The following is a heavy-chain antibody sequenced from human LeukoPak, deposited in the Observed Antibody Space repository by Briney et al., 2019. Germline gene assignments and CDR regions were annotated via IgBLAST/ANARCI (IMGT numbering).Heavy chain of an antibody. CDR3: AKAPTYYDSSGYYEVGVGSTFDP. Sequence: GGSLRLSCAASGFTFSSSALSWVRQAPGKGLEWVSNISGSGSGGSTYYADSVKGRFTISRDNSKNTLYLQMNSLRAEDTAVYYCAKAPTYYDSSGYYEVGVGSTFDPWGQGTLVTVSS. D-gene: IGHD3-22*01. CDR2: ISGSGSGGST. J-gene: IGHJ5*02. CDR1: GFTFSSSA. V-gene: IGHV3-23*01.